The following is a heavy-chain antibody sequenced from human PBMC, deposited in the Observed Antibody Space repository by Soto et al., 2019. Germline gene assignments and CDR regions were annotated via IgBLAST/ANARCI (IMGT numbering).Heavy chain of an antibody. V-gene: IGHV1-18*01. CDR1: GYTFTRYG. CDR3: AKNGQPPYYYYGMDV. D-gene: IGHD2-8*01. Sequence: QGQLVQSGAEVKKPGASVKVSCKASGYTFTRYGISWVRQAPGQGLEWMGWISGYNGDTNYAQKFPGRVTMTVDTSRTTAFMELTSLTSDDRAVYYCAKNGQPPYYYYGMDVWGQGTTVTVSS. J-gene: IGHJ6*02. CDR2: ISGYNGDT.